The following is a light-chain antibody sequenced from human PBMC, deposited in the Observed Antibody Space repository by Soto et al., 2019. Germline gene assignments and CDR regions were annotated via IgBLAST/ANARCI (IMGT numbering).Light chain of an antibody. CDR2: KAS. V-gene: IGKV1-5*03. Sequence: DIQMTQSPSTLSASVGDRVTITCRASQSVSSWLAWYQQKPGEVPKLLIYKASSLESGVPSRFSGSGSETKFTLTISSLQPDDFVTYYCQQYSRNPLTFGGGTKVEIK. CDR1: QSVSSW. CDR3: QQYSRNPLT. J-gene: IGKJ4*01.